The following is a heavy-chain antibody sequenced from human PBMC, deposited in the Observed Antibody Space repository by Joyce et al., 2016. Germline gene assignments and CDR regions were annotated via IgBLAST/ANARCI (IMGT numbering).Heavy chain of an antibody. CDR1: GGSFSSCD. Sequence: QLVQSGADVKKPGSSVKVVCKTSGGSFSSCDINWVRQAAGKGLEWMGVITPRFGTTHYGQKFRDRLTLTADTSTKTAHMELSGLTSDDTALYFCTSESFGSCIGGACPPFAAWGQGSLVTVSS. D-gene: IGHD2-2*03. CDR3: TSESFGSCIGGACPPFAA. J-gene: IGHJ5*02. CDR2: ITPRFGTT. V-gene: IGHV1-69*06.